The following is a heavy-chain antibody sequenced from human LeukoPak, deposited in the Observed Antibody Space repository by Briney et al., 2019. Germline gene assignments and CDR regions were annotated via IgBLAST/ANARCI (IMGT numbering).Heavy chain of an antibody. CDR2: IKQDGSEK. Sequence: GGSLRLSCAASGFTFSTYWMNWVRQAPGKGLEWVANIKQDGSEKYYVDSVKGRFILSRDSAKNSLYLQMNSLRAEDTAVYYCARAEWSNWYFDLWGRGTLVTVSS. V-gene: IGHV3-7*03. D-gene: IGHD3-3*01. CDR1: GFTFSTYW. CDR3: ARAEWSNWYFDL. J-gene: IGHJ2*01.